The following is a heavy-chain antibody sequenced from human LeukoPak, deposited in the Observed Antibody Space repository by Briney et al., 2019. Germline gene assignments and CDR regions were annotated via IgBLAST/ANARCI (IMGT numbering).Heavy chain of an antibody. CDR1: GYTFTSYA. J-gene: IGHJ6*02. V-gene: IGHV7-4-1*02. D-gene: IGHD6-19*01. CDR3: ARDLPQPFAQQWLVDHYYYYGMDV. CDR2: INTNTGNP. Sequence: ASVKVSCKASGYTFTSYAMNWVRQAPGQGLEWMGWINTNTGNPTYAQGFTGRFVFSLDTSVSTAYLQISSLKAEDTAVYYCARDLPQPFAQQWLVDHYYYYGMDVWGQGTTVTVSS.